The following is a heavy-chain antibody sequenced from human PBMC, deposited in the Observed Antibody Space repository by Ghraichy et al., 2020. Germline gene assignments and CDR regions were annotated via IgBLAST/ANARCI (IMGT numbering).Heavy chain of an antibody. D-gene: IGHD4-11*01. V-gene: IGHV4-4*07. Sequence: SETLSLTCTVSGGSISSYYWSWIRQPAGKGLEWIGRIYTSGSTNYNPSLKSRVTMSVDTSKNQFSLKLSSVTAADTAVYYCARDQTYSNYPLDYYGMDVWGQGTTVTVSS. CDR1: GGSISSYY. CDR3: ARDQTYSNYPLDYYGMDV. CDR2: IYTSGST. J-gene: IGHJ6*02.